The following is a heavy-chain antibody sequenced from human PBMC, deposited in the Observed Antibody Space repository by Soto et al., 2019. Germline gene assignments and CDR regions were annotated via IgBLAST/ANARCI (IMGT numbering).Heavy chain of an antibody. CDR1: GLTVSGKKY. CDR2: VYDVDGT. J-gene: IGHJ3*02. CDR3: AIWNLREHAYDI. V-gene: IGHV3-53*01. D-gene: IGHD1-7*01. Sequence: DVQLVESGGGLIQPGGSLRLSCVASGLTVSGKKYMAWVRQAPGKGPEWVSGVYDVDGTYYADSVRGRFTTSIDSSRTTVYLPMRRLRPDDTALYFCAIWNLREHAYDIWGQGTMVTVSS.